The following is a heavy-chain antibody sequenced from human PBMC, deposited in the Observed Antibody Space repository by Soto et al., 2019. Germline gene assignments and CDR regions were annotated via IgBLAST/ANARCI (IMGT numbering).Heavy chain of an antibody. CDR3: ARDDGPFAGYCSSTSCYPV. J-gene: IGHJ4*02. D-gene: IGHD2-2*01. V-gene: IGHV1-69*13. CDR2: IIPIFGTT. Sequence: GASVKVSCKASGGTFSSYAISWVRQAPGQGLEWMGGIIPIFGTTNYAQKFQGRVTITADESTSTAYMELSSLRSEDTAVYYCARDDGPFAGYCSSTSCYPVWGQGTLVTVSS. CDR1: GGTFSSYA.